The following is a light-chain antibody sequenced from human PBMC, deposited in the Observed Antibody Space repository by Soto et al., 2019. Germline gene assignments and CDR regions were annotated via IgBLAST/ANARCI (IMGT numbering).Light chain of an antibody. CDR1: QSIGVY. CDR3: QLRSDWLFS. V-gene: IGKV3-11*02. J-gene: IGKJ3*01. CDR2: DAS. Sequence: EIVLTQSPATLSLSPGERGTLSCRASQSIGVYLAWYQQKSGQAPRLLIYDASTRATGIPARFSGSGSGRDFTLTIRSLEPEDFAVYYCQLRSDWLFSFGPGTTVEMK.